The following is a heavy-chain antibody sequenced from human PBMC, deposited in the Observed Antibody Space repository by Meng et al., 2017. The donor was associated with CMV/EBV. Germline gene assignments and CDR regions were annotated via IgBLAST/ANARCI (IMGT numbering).Heavy chain of an antibody. J-gene: IGHJ6*02. V-gene: IGHV1-18*01. CDR1: GYTFTSYG. Sequence: ASVKVSCKASGYTFTSYGISWVRQAPGQGLEWMGWIGAYNGNTNYAQKLQGRVTMTTDTSTSTAYMELRSLRSDDTAVYYCARDRRGGYQLLFHYYYGMDVWGQGTTVTVSS. D-gene: IGHD2-2*01. CDR2: IGAYNGNT. CDR3: ARDRRGGYQLLFHYYYGMDV.